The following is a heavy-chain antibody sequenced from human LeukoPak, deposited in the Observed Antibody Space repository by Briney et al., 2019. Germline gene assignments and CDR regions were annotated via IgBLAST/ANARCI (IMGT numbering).Heavy chain of an antibody. Sequence: TSETLSLTCAVSGGSILTTNWWSWVRQPPGKGLEWIGEVHLSGTSNYNPSLKSRVSMSIDKSKNQLSLKLTSVTAADTAMYYCARESGAFSPFGFWDQGTLVTVSS. D-gene: IGHD1-26*01. CDR3: ARESGAFSPFGF. CDR2: VHLSGTS. CDR1: GGSILTTNW. V-gene: IGHV4-4*02. J-gene: IGHJ4*02.